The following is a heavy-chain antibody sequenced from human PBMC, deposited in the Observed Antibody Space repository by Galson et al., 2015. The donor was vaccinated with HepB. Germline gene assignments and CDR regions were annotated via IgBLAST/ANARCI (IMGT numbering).Heavy chain of an antibody. CDR3: ARDYHDSRSDY. J-gene: IGHJ4*02. D-gene: IGHD3-22*01. Sequence: SVKVSCKASGYTFTNYAMSWVRQAPGQGLEWMGWINTNTGNPTYAQGFTGQFVFSLDTSVSTAYVQISSLKAEDTAVYYCARDYHDSRSDYWGQGTLVTVSS. CDR1: GYTFTNYA. V-gene: IGHV7-4-1*02. CDR2: INTNTGNP.